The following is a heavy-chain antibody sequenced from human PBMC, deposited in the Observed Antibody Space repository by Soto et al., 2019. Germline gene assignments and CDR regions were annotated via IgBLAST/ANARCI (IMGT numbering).Heavy chain of an antibody. CDR3: AHRYGGNYYRWYFDS. Sequence: QITLKESGPTLVKPTQTLTLTCTYSGFSLTTSGAGVGWIRQPPGKALEWLALISRKDDKRYNPGLESRLTITKDTSKKQVILTLTNMDPVDTATYFCAHRYGGNYYRWYFDSWGQGTLVTVSS. J-gene: IGHJ4*02. CDR2: ISRKDDK. V-gene: IGHV2-5*01. D-gene: IGHD1-26*01. CDR1: GFSLTTSGAG.